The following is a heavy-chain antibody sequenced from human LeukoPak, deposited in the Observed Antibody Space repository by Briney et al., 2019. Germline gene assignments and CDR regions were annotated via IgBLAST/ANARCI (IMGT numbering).Heavy chain of an antibody. D-gene: IGHD6-19*01. CDR2: ISGDGGST. CDR3: ARESVSSGWYDY. V-gene: IGHV3-43*02. Sequence: HTGGSLRLSCAAPGFMFHDYGIHWVRQAPGKGLEWVSLISGDGGSTFYADSVKGRFTISSDNNKTSQDLQMNSLRINNNASDYCARESVSSGWYDYWGQGTLVTVSS. J-gene: IGHJ4*02. CDR1: GFMFHDYG.